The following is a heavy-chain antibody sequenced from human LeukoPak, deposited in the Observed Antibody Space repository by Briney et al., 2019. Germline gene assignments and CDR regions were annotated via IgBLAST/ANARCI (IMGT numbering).Heavy chain of an antibody. V-gene: IGHV3-7*01. Sequence: GGSLRLSCAASGFTFNTYWISWVRQAPGKGLQWVANIKPDGNERYYVDYVKGRFTISRDNARSSLYLQMNSLRVGDTAIYYCARRQWTAFDVWGQGTMVTVSS. CDR1: GFTFNTYW. CDR3: ARRQWTAFDV. J-gene: IGHJ3*01. D-gene: IGHD6-19*01. CDR2: IKPDGNER.